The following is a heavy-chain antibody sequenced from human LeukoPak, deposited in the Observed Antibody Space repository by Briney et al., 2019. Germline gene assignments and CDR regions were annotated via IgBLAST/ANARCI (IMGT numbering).Heavy chain of an antibody. V-gene: IGHV3-53*04. CDR1: GFTVSSNY. CDR3: ARDLEGAADY. Sequence: GGSPRLSCAASGFTVSSNYMSWVRQAPGKGLEWVSVIYSGGSTYYADSVKGRFTISRHNSKNTLYLQMNSLRAEDTAVYYCARDLEGAADYWGQGTLVTVSS. CDR2: IYSGGST. J-gene: IGHJ4*02. D-gene: IGHD1-26*01.